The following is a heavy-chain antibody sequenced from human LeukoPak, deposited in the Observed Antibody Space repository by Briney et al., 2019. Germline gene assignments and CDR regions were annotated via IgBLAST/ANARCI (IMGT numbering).Heavy chain of an antibody. V-gene: IGHV3-48*03. CDR3: ARDGRWINYYAGSSPV. CDR2: ISYSGRTI. D-gene: IGHD3-22*01. CDR1: GFIFSTYE. Sequence: GGSLRLSCAASGFIFSTYEMNWVRQAPGKGLEWLSYISYSGRTIYYADSVKGRFTISRDNAKSSLYLQMNSLRAEDTAVYYCARDGRWINYYAGSSPVWSQGTLVTVSS. J-gene: IGHJ4*02.